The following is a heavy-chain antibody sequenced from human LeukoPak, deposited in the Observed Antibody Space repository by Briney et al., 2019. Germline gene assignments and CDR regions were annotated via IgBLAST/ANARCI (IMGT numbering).Heavy chain of an antibody. Sequence: NPSETLSLTCAVSGGSISGYHWSWIRQPPGKGLEWLGYIYYSGSSNYNPSLKSRVTISADTSKNQFSLKLSSVTAADTAVYYCARRTGAGSYYAFDIWGQGTMVTVSS. CDR2: IYYSGSS. D-gene: IGHD1-26*01. J-gene: IGHJ3*02. CDR3: ARRTGAGSYYAFDI. CDR1: GGSISGYH. V-gene: IGHV4-59*08.